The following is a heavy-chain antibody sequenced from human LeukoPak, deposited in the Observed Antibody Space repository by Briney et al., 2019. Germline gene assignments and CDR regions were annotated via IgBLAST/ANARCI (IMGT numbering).Heavy chain of an antibody. J-gene: IGHJ4*02. CDR3: ARAPMVRGRTAADY. CDR1: GGSFSGYY. V-gene: IGHV4-34*01. Sequence: SKTLSLTCAVYGGSFSGYYWSWIRQPPGKGLEWIGEINHSGSTNYNPSLKSRVTISVDTSKNQFSLKLSSVTAADTAVYYCARAPMVRGRTAADYWGQGTLVTVSS. CDR2: INHSGST. D-gene: IGHD3-10*01.